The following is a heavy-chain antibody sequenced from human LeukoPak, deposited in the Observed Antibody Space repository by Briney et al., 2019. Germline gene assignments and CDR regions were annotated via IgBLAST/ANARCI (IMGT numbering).Heavy chain of an antibody. CDR1: GFTFSSYA. V-gene: IGHV3-30-3*01. J-gene: IGHJ4*02. CDR2: ISYDGSNK. D-gene: IGHD2-8*01. Sequence: PGGSLRLSCAASGFTFSSYAMHWVRQAPGKGLEWVAVISYDGSNKYYADSVKGRFTISRDNAKNSLYLQMNSLRAEDTAVYYCARGLMGDYWGQGTLVTVSS. CDR3: ARGLMGDY.